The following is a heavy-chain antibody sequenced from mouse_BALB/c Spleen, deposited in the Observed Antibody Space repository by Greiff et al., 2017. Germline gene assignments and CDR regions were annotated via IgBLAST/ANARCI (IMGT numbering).Heavy chain of an antibody. CDR3: ARKDYDGYFSQAWFAY. D-gene: IGHD2-3*01. J-gene: IGHJ3*01. V-gene: IGHV14-3*02. CDR2: IDPANGNT. Sequence: EVQGVESGAELVKPGASVKLSCTASGFNIKDTYMHWVKQRPEQGLEWIGRIDPANGNTKYDPKFQGKATITADTSSNTAYLQLSSLTSEDTAVYYCARKDYDGYFSQAWFAYWGQGTLVTVSA. CDR1: GFNIKDTY.